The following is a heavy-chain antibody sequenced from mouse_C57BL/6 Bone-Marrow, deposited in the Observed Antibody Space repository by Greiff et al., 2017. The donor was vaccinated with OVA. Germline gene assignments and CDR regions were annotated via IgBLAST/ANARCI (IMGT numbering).Heavy chain of an antibody. Sequence: EVQLQQSGPELVKPGASVKISCKASGYTFTDYYMNWVKQSHGKSLEWIGDINPNNGGTRYNQKFKGKATLTVDKSSSTAYMELRSLTSEDSAVYYCARSVVAKGYFDVWGTGTTVTVSS. D-gene: IGHD1-1*01. CDR2: INPNNGGT. J-gene: IGHJ1*03. CDR3: ARSVVAKGYFDV. V-gene: IGHV1-26*01. CDR1: GYTFTDYY.